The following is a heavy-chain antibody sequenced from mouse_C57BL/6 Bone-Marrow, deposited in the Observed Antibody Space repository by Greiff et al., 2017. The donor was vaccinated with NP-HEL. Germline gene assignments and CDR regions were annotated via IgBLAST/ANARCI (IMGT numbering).Heavy chain of an antibody. D-gene: IGHD1-1*01. CDR1: GYTFTSYW. CDR3: ARSIGSSYEDY. V-gene: IGHV1-52*01. CDR2: IDPSDSDT. J-gene: IGHJ2*01. Sequence: VQLQQPGAELVRPGSSVKLSCKASGYTFTSYWMHWVKQRPIQGLEWIGNIDPSDSDTHYNQKFKDKATLTVDKSSSTAYLQLSSLTSEDSAVYYCARSIGSSYEDYWGQGTTLTVSS.